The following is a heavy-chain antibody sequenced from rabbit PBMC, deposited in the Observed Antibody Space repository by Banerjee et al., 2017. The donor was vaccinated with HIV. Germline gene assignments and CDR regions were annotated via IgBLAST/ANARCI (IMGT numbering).Heavy chain of an antibody. Sequence: QEQLVESGGGLVQPEGSLTLTCKASGVDFSSYNYMCWVRQAPGKGLEWVACIDSGDRAYSFYATWATGRFTISKTSSTTVTLQMTSLTAADTATYFCARGDYTDDLATFAWITRYYFTLWGPGTLVTVS. CDR2: IDSGDRAYS. J-gene: IGHJ4*01. D-gene: IGHD1-1*01. CDR3: ARGDYTDDLATFAWITRYYFTL. V-gene: IGHV1S45*01. CDR1: GVDFSSYNY.